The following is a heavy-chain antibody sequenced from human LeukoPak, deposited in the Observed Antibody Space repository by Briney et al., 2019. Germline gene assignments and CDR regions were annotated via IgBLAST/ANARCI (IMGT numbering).Heavy chain of an antibody. J-gene: IGHJ3*02. D-gene: IGHD6-19*01. V-gene: IGHV4-38-2*02. CDR2: IYHSGST. CDR1: RYSISSGYY. Sequence: SETLSLTCAVSRYSISSGYYWGWIRQPPGKGLEWIGSIYHSGSTYYNPSLKSRVTISVDTSKNQFSLKMSSVTAADTAVYYCARDSTPYSSGWYRDAFDIWGQGTMVTVSS. CDR3: ARDSTPYSSGWYRDAFDI.